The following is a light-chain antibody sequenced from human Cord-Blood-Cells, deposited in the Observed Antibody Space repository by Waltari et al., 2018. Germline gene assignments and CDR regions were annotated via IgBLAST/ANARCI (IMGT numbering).Light chain of an antibody. CDR3: QAWDSSTVV. J-gene: IGLJ2*01. V-gene: IGLV3-1*01. Sequence: SYDLTPPPSVSVSPGQTPSITCPGHNVGDKTACWYQQKPGQSPVLVIYQDSKRPSGIPERFSGSNSGNTATLTISGTQAMDEADYYCQAWDSSTVVFGGGTKLTVL. CDR2: QDS. CDR1: NVGDKT.